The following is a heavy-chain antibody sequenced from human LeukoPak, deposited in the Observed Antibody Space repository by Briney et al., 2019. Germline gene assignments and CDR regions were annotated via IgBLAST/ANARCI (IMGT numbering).Heavy chain of an antibody. D-gene: IGHD3-10*01. Sequence: SVKVSCKASGGTFSSYAISWVRQAPGQGLEWMGGIIPIFGTANYAQKFQGRVTMTRDMSTSTVYMELSSLRSEDTAVYYCARGRYYYGSGSRGGIDPWGQGTLVTVSS. CDR2: IIPIFGTA. J-gene: IGHJ5*02. V-gene: IGHV1-69*05. CDR1: GGTFSSYA. CDR3: ARGRYYYGSGSRGGIDP.